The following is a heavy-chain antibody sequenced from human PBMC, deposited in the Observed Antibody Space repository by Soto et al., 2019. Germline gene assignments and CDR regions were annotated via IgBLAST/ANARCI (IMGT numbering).Heavy chain of an antibody. V-gene: IGHV3-9*01. CDR1: GFTFDDYA. CDR3: AKDSDQLLFDYYYYGMDV. D-gene: IGHD2-2*01. CDR2: ISWNSGSI. J-gene: IGHJ6*02. Sequence: GGSLRLSCAASGFTFDDYAMHWVRQAPGKGLEWVSGISWNSGSIGYADSVKGRFTISRDNAKNSLYLQMNSLRAEDTALYYCAKDSDQLLFDYYYYGMDVWGQGTTVTVSS.